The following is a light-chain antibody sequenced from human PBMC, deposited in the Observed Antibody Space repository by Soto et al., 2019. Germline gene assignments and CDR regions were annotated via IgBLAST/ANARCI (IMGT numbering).Light chain of an antibody. CDR2: DAS. CDR3: QQPSHWPPCT. CDR1: QSVSSY. Sequence: ESVLTQSPATLSLSPGERATLSCRASQSVSSYLAWYQQKPGQAPRLLIYDASNRATGIPARFSGSGSGTDFPLPIRSLEPEDFAVYYCQQPSHWPPCTFGQGTKLEIK. J-gene: IGKJ2*02. V-gene: IGKV3-11*01.